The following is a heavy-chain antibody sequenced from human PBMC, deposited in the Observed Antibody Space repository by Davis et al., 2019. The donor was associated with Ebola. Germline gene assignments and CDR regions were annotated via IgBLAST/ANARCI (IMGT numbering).Heavy chain of an antibody. CDR1: GFTFDDYA. CDR3: AGSGSYLAFY. V-gene: IGHV3-74*01. CDR2: INSDGSST. Sequence: GESLKISCAASGFTFDDYAMHWVRQVPGKGLVWVSRINSDGSSTRYADSVKGRFTISRDNAKNTLYLQMNGLRAEDTAVYYCAGSGSYLAFYWGQGTLVTVSS. J-gene: IGHJ4*02. D-gene: IGHD1-26*01.